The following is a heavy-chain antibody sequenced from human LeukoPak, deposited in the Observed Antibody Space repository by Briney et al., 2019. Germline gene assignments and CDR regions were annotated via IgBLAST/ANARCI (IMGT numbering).Heavy chain of an antibody. CDR1: GGSIISTDDY. D-gene: IGHD5-18*01. Sequence: SETLSLTCTVSGGSIISTDDYWGWIRQPPGKGPEWIGSIYYTGSTYHNPSLKSRVTISEDPSKNQFSLKLRSVTAADTAVYYCAREDGTAMDNAFDIWSQGTMVTVSS. J-gene: IGHJ3*02. CDR2: IYYTGST. CDR3: AREDGTAMDNAFDI. V-gene: IGHV4-39*07.